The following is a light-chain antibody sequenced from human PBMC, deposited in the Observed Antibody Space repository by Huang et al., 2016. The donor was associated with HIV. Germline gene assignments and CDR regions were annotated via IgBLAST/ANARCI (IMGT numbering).Light chain of an antibody. CDR1: QSIDSW. V-gene: IGKV1-5*03. CDR3: QQYTVYPYT. CDR2: HAS. J-gene: IGKJ2*01. Sequence: DIQMTQSPSTLSASVGDRVTITCRASQSIDSWLAWYQQRPGKAPNLLIYHASNLEYGVPSRFRCSRSGADFTLTISSLQPDDFATYYCQQYTVYPYTFGQGTKLDIK.